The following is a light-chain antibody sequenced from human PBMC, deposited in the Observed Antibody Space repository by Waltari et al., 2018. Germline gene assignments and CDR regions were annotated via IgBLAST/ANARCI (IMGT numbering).Light chain of an antibody. CDR1: SRDIGTYKF. J-gene: IGLJ2*01. CDR2: EVN. CDR3: SSYAGTKKLL. Sequence: QSALTQPPSASGSPGQSVTISCSGSSRDIGTYKFVSWYQRHPGKSPKLIIYEVNQRPSGVPDRFSGSKSGNTASLTVSGLLPEDEADYYCSSYAGTKKLLFGGVTKLTVL. V-gene: IGLV2-8*01.